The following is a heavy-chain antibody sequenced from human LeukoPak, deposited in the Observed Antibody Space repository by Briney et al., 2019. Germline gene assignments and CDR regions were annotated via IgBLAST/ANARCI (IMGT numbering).Heavy chain of an antibody. D-gene: IGHD3-10*01. CDR2: MNPNSGNT. J-gene: IGHJ5*02. CDR3: ASRFRGPLGITYWFDP. V-gene: IGHV1-8*01. Sequence: ASVKVSCKASGYTFTSYDINWVRQATGQGLEWMGWMNPNSGNTGYAQKFQGRVTMTRSTSISTAYMELSSLRSEDTAVYYCASRFRGPLGITYWFDPWGQGTLVTVSS. CDR1: GYTFTSYD.